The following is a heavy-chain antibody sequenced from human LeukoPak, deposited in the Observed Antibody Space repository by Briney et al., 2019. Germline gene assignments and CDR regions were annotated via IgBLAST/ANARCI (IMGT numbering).Heavy chain of an antibody. Sequence: ASVKVSCKASGYIFTGYYMHWVRQAPGQGLEWMGWINPNSGGTNYAQKFQGRVTMTRDTSISTAYMELSRLRSDDTAVYYCARDPSSGSYSIYWGQGTLVTVSS. D-gene: IGHD1-26*01. V-gene: IGHV1-2*02. J-gene: IGHJ4*02. CDR3: ARDPSSGSYSIY. CDR2: INPNSGGT. CDR1: GYIFTGYY.